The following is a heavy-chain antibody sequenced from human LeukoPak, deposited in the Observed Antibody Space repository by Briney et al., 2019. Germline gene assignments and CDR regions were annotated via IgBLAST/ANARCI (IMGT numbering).Heavy chain of an antibody. V-gene: IGHV4-59*01. CDR3: ARDRLSSGWSDYYYYGMDV. D-gene: IGHD6-19*01. CDR1: GGSISSYY. Sequence: KPSETLSLTCTVSGGSISSYYWSWIRQPPGKGLEWIGYIYYSGSTNYNPSLKSRVTISVDTSKNQFSLKLSSVTAADTAVYYCARDRLSSGWSDYYYYGMDVWGQGTTVTVSS. J-gene: IGHJ6*02. CDR2: IYYSGST.